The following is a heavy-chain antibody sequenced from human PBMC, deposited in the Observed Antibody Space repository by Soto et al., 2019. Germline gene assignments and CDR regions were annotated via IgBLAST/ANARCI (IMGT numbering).Heavy chain of an antibody. CDR1: GFTFGSHA. J-gene: IGHJ4*02. V-gene: IGHV3-30*04. CDR2: IAFDGTNK. Sequence: PGGSLRLSCVGTGFTFGSHAMNWVRQAPGKGLEWVSVIAFDGTNKYYADSVRGRFTISRDNSKNTLYLQMDSLRPDDSAIYYCARSYGPFYDSSYHGLARNYFDYWGQGTLVTVSS. CDR3: ARSYGPFYDSSYHGLARNYFDY. D-gene: IGHD3-22*01.